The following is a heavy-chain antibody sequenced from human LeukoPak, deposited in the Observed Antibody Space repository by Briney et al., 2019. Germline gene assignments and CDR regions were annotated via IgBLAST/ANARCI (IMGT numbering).Heavy chain of an antibody. D-gene: IGHD2-15*01. CDR2: ISSGAST. J-gene: IGHJ3*02. CDR1: GITFSSSG. Sequence: LGGSLSLSCVTSGITFSSSGMSWVRQPPGKGLEWVSAISSGASTFYADSVKGRFTISRDISKNTLFLQMDSLRAEDTAVYYCAKDRTTPGRLGIFDIWGQGTMVTVSS. CDR3: AKDRTTPGRLGIFDI. V-gene: IGHV3-23*01.